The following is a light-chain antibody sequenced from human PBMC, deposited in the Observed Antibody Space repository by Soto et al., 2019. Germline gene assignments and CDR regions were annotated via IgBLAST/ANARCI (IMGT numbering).Light chain of an antibody. Sequence: IQMTQSQSSLSPSLGDRVTITCQASQNINNYLNWYQQKPGRAPKLLIYDASNLEAGVPSRFRGIGSGTDFTFTISRMQPEDIATYYCQQYENLPTFGQGTRLEIK. CDR1: QNINNY. V-gene: IGKV1-33*01. CDR2: DAS. J-gene: IGKJ5*01. CDR3: QQYENLPT.